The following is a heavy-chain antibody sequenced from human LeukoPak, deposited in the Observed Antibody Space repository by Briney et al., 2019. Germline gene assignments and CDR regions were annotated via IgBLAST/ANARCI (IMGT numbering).Heavy chain of an antibody. CDR1: GFTFDDYA. CDR2: ISWNSGSI. CDR3: AKDPGRVGASPFDY. V-gene: IGHV3-9*01. Sequence: SGGSLRLSCAASGFTFDDYAMHWVRQAPGKGLEWVSGISWNSGSIGYADSVKGRFTISRDNAKNSLYLQMNSLRAEDTAVYYCAKDPGRVGASPFDYWGQGTLVTVSS. D-gene: IGHD1-26*01. J-gene: IGHJ4*02.